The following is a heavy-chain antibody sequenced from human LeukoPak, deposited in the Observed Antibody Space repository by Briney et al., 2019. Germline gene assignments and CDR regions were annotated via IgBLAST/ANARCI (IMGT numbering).Heavy chain of an antibody. D-gene: IGHD3-10*01. CDR1: GFTFTSYG. J-gene: IGHJ5*02. Sequence: GRSLRLSCAASGFTFTSYGAHWVRQAPGEGLEWVAVISYDGSNKYYADSVKGRFTISRDNSKNTLYLQMNRLRAEDTAVYYCTKDAVSGFDPWGQGTLVTVSS. V-gene: IGHV3-30*18. CDR3: TKDAVSGFDP. CDR2: ISYDGSNK.